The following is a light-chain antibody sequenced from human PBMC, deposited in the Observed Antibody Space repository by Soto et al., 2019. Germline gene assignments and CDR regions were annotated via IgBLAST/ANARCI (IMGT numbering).Light chain of an antibody. J-gene: IGKJ1*01. CDR3: KQYNNWPPT. Sequence: EIVMTQSPAPLSVSPGERATLFCRTSQSVSTNLAWYQQKPGPAPRLLIYDAYRRASGIPDRFSGSRSGTEFTLTISSLQSEDFAVYSCKQYNNWPPTFGQGTKVDIK. CDR2: DAY. V-gene: IGKV3D-15*01. CDR1: QSVSTN.